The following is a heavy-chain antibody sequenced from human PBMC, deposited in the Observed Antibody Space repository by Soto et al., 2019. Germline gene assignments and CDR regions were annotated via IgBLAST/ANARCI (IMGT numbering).Heavy chain of an antibody. V-gene: IGHV3-48*03. D-gene: IGHD4-17*01. CDR1: GFTFSTYH. CDR2: IHSGGSRI. CDR3: ARDGSTVTTNYHYAMDV. J-gene: IGHJ6*02. Sequence: WGSLRLSCAASGFTFSTYHRNWVRQPPGKGLEWVSYIHSGGSRIYYADSVKSRFTTSRDNAKNSLYLQMNSLRAEDTAVYYCARDGSTVTTNYHYAMDVWGQGTTVTVSS.